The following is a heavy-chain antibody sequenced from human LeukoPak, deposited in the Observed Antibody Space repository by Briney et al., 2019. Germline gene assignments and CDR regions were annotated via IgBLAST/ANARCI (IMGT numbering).Heavy chain of an antibody. D-gene: IGHD5-12*01. CDR3: ATGPWLRFNVLLHY. CDR1: GYTLTELS. Sequence: ASVKVSCKVSGYTLTELSMHWVRQAPGKGLEWIGGFDPEDGETIYAQKFQGRVTMTEDTSTDTAYMELSSLRSEDTAVYYCATGPWLRFNVLLHYWGQGTLVTVSS. V-gene: IGHV1-24*01. CDR2: FDPEDGET. J-gene: IGHJ4*02.